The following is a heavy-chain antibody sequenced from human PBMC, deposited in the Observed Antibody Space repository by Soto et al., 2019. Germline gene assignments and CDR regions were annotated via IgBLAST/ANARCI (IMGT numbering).Heavy chain of an antibody. CDR3: ARSMRTVNYYYYYMDV. CDR2: IYYSGST. Sequence: SETLSLTCTVSGGSISSYYWSWIWQPPGKGLEWIGYIYYSGSTNYNPSLKSRVTISVDTSKNQFSLKLRSVTAADTAVYYCARSMRTVNYYYYYMDVWGKGTTVTVSS. V-gene: IGHV4-59*08. D-gene: IGHD4-17*01. J-gene: IGHJ6*03. CDR1: GGSISSYY.